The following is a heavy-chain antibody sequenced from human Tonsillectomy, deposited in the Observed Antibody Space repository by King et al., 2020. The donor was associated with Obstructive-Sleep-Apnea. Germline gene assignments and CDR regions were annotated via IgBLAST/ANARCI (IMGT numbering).Heavy chain of an antibody. V-gene: IGHV4-38-2*02. CDR3: TRGRSGWSEYFQD. CDR1: GYSISSGYY. D-gene: IGHD6-19*01. J-gene: IGHJ1*01. CDR2: IFHSGRT. Sequence: VQLQESGPGLVKPSETLSLTCTVSGYSISSGYYWGWIRQPPGKGLEWIGSIFHSGRTYNNPSLKSRVTISVDTSKQQFSLKLSSVTAADTAVYYCTRGRSGWSEYFQDWGQGTLVTVSS.